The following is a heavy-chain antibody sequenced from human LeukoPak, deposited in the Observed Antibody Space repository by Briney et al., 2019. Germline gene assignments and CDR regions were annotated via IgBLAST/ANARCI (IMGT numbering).Heavy chain of an antibody. V-gene: IGHV3-7*01. CDR2: IKQDGSEK. CDR1: GFTFSSYW. D-gene: IGHD3-22*01. J-gene: IGHJ3*02. Sequence: TGGSLRLSCAASGFTFSSYWMSWVRQAPGKGLEWVANIKQDGSEKYYVDSVKGRFTISRDNAKNSLYLQMNSLRAEDTAVYYCARSAMIVVVITVDAFDIWGQGTMVTVSS. CDR3: ARSAMIVVVITVDAFDI.